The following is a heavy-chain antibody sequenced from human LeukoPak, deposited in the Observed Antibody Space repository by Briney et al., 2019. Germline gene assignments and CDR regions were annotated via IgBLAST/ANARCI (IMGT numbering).Heavy chain of an antibody. CDR3: ARAPPSTSSPFDY. CDR1: GGSISSYY. V-gene: IGHV4-4*07. D-gene: IGHD2-2*01. CDR2: IYTSGTT. J-gene: IGHJ4*02. Sequence: SHTLSLTCTVSGGSISSYYASCIRHPAGKGLEWIGRIYTSGTTNYPPSLKSRVTMSVDTSKNQFSLKLSSVTAADTAVYYCARAPPSTSSPFDYWGQGTLVTVSS.